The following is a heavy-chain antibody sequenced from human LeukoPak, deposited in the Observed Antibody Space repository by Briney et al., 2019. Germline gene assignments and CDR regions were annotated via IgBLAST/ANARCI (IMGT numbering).Heavy chain of an antibody. CDR2: ISYDGSNK. J-gene: IGHJ6*03. CDR1: GFTFSSYA. V-gene: IGHV3-30*04. D-gene: IGHD3-16*01. Sequence: GGSLRLSCAASGFTFSSYAMHWVRQAPGKGLEWVAVISYDGSNKYYADSVKGQFTISRDNSKNTLYLQMNSLRAEDTAVYYCARDSTHLGYYYYYYMDVWGKGTTVTVSS. CDR3: ARDSTHLGYYYYYYMDV.